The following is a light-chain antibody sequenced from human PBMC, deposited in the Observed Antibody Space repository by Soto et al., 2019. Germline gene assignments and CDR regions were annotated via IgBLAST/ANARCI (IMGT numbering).Light chain of an antibody. CDR2: GAS. Sequence: EVVMTQSPATLSVSPGDRATLSCRASQSVSNNVAWYQQKPGQAPRLLIYGASTGATGLPARFSASGSGTEFTLTISRLEPEDFAVYYCQQYGSSSFTFGPGTKVDIK. J-gene: IGKJ3*01. CDR1: QSVSNN. V-gene: IGKV3-15*01. CDR3: QQYGSSSFT.